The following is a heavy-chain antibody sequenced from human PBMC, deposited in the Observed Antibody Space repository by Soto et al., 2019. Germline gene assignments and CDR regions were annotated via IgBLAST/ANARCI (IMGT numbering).Heavy chain of an antibody. Sequence: GESLKISCAASGFTFSNAWMNWVRQAPGKGLEWVGRIKSKTDGGTTDYAAPVKGRFTISRDDSKNTLYLQMNSLKTEDTAVYYCTTGVAARHYYGMDVWGQGTTVTVSS. CDR2: IKSKTDGGTT. CDR3: TTGVAARHYYGMDV. V-gene: IGHV3-15*07. D-gene: IGHD1-26*01. J-gene: IGHJ6*02. CDR1: GFTFSNAW.